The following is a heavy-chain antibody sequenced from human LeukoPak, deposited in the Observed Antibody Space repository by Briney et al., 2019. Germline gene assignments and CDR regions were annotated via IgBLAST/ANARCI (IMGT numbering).Heavy chain of an antibody. CDR2: INPSGGST. CDR1: GYTFATYY. V-gene: IGHV1-46*01. CDR3: ARAKGLFHH. Sequence: GASVKVSCKASGYTFATYYIHWVRQAPGQGLEWMGIINPSGGSTSYTQKFQGRLTMTRDTSTSTVYMELSSLRSEDTAVYYCARAKGLFHHWGQGTLVTVSS. J-gene: IGHJ4*02.